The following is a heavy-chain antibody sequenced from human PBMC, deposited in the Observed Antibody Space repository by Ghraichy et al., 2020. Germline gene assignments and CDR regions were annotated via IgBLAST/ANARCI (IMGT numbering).Heavy chain of an antibody. CDR2: IWYDGSNK. J-gene: IGHJ6*02. CDR3: ARDMYYDFWSGYPRNYYGMDV. V-gene: IGHV3-33*01. CDR1: GFTFSSYG. Sequence: GGSLRLSCAASGFTFSSYGMHWVRQAPGKGLEWVAVIWYDGSNKYYADSVKGRFTISRDNSKNTLYLQMNSLRAEDTAVYYCARDMYYDFWSGYPRNYYGMDVWGQGTTVTVSS. D-gene: IGHD3-3*01.